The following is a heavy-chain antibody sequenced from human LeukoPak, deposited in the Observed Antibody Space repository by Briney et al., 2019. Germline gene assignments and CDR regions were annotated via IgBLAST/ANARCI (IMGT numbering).Heavy chain of an antibody. D-gene: IGHD2-2*01. J-gene: IGHJ5*02. CDR2: FDPEDGET. V-gene: IGHV1-24*01. Sequence: GASVKVSCKVSGYTLTELSMHWVRQAPGKGLEWMGGFDPEDGETIYAQKFQGRVTMTEDTSTDTAYMELSSLRSEDTAVYYCATGGRYCSSTSSYLGWFDPWGQGTLVTVSS. CDR3: ATGGRYCSSTSSYLGWFDP. CDR1: GYTLTELS.